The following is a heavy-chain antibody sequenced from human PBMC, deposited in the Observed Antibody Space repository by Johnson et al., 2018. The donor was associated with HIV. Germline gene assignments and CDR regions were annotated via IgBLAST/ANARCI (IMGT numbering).Heavy chain of an antibody. D-gene: IGHD3-10*01. J-gene: IGHJ3*02. CDR2: ISWNSGTI. CDR3: AKDYYGSGTRRYAFDI. CDR1: GFTFDDYA. V-gene: IGHV3-9*01. Sequence: VQLVESGGGLVQPGRSLRLSCAASGFTFDDYAMHWVRQAPGKGLEWVSGISWNSGTIAYADSVKGGFTISRDNAENSLYLQMNSLTAEDTALYYCAKDYYGSGTRRYAFDIWGQGTMVTVSS.